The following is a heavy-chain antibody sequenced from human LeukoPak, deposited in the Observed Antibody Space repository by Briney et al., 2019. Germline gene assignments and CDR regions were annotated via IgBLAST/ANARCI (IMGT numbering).Heavy chain of an antibody. D-gene: IGHD4-11*01. CDR3: ARRGPYSNHFDY. J-gene: IGHJ4*02. CDR1: GGTFSSYA. V-gene: IGHV1-69*06. Sequence: SVKVSCKASGGTFSSYAISWVRQAPRQGLEWMGGIIPIFGTANYAQKFQGRVTITADKSTSTAYMELSSLRSEDTAVYYRARRGPYSNHFDYWGQGTLVTVSS. CDR2: IIPIFGTA.